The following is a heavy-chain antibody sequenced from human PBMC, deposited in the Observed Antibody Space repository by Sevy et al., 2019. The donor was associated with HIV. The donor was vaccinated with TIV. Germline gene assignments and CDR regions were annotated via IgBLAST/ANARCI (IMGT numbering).Heavy chain of an antibody. J-gene: IGHJ6*03. D-gene: IGHD6-13*01. CDR3: TRDSSNNYYYYMDV. CDR1: GFTFGDYA. CDR2: IRSKAYGGTT. V-gene: IGHV3-49*03. Sequence: GGSLRLSCTASGFTFGDYAMCWFRQAPGKGLEWVGFIRSKAYGGTTESAASVKGRFTISRDDSKSITYLQMNSLRTEDTAVYYCTRDSSNNYYYYMDVWGKGTTVTVSS.